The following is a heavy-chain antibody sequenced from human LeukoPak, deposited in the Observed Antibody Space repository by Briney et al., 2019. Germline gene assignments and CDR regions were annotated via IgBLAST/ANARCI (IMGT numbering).Heavy chain of an antibody. J-gene: IGHJ4*02. CDR3: ARDESGTLDY. CDR1: GGSITSYY. CDR2: IYYSGST. Sequence: SETLSLTCTVSGGSITSYYWSWIRQPPGKGLEWIGYIYYSGSTDYNPSLKSRVTLSVDTSKNQFSLKLSSVTAADTAVYYCARDESGTLDYWGQGTLVTVSS. D-gene: IGHD2-15*01. V-gene: IGHV4-59*01.